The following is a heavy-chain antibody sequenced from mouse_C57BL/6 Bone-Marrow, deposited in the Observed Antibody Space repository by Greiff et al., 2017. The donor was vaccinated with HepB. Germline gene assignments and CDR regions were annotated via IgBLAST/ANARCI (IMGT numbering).Heavy chain of an antibody. D-gene: IGHD1-1*01. J-gene: IGHJ2*01. Sequence: EVKLMESGPELVKPGASVKISCKASGYSFTDYNMNWVKQSNGKSLEWIGVINPNYGTTSYNQKFKGKATLTVDQSSSTAYMQLNSLTSEDSAVYYCARGGFVYYYGSSFHFDYWGQGTTLTVSS. CDR1: GYSFTDYN. CDR2: INPNYGTT. CDR3: ARGGFVYYYGSSFHFDY. V-gene: IGHV1-39*01.